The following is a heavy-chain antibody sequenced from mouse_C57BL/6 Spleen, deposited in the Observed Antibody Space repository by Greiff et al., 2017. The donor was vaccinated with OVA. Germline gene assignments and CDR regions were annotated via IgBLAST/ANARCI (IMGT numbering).Heavy chain of an antibody. V-gene: IGHV1-69*01. J-gene: IGHJ2*01. CDR2: IDPSDSYT. CDR1: GYTFTSYW. CDR3: ARGDGFDY. Sequence: VQLQQSGAELVMPGASVKLSCKASGYTFTSYWMHWVKQRPGQGLEWIGEIDPSDSYTNYNQKFKGKSTLTVDKSSSTAYMQLSSLTSEASAVYYCARGDGFDYWGQGTTLTVSS. D-gene: IGHD2-3*01.